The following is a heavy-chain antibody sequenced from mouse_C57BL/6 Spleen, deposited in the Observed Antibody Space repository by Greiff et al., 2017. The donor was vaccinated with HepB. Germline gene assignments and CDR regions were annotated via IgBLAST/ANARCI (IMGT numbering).Heavy chain of an antibody. J-gene: IGHJ3*01. Sequence: EVKLEESGGGLVQPGGSLKLSCAASGFTFSDYYMYWVRQTPEKRLEWVAYISNGGGSTYYPDTVKGRFTISRDNAKNTLYLQMSRLKSEDTAMYYCARPADSSGYGAWFAYWGQGTLVTVSA. CDR3: ARPADSSGYGAWFAY. V-gene: IGHV5-12*01. CDR1: GFTFSDYY. D-gene: IGHD3-2*02. CDR2: ISNGGGST.